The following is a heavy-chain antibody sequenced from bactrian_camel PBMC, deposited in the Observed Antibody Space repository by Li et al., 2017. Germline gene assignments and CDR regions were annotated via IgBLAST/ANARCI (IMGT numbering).Heavy chain of an antibody. CDR2: IYYDDSAT. CDR3: VQKVDYSGAYYYAY. V-gene: IGHV3S6*01. D-gene: IGHD2*01. Sequence: HVQLVESGGGLVQPGGSLRLTCATSGFTFGSYGMTWVRQVPGKGLEWVSSIYYDDSATYYASSVKGRFTISRDNAKNTVYLQLNSLKTEDTAMYYCVQKVDYSGAYYYAYWGQGTQVTVS. J-gene: IGHJ4*01. CDR1: GFTFGSYG.